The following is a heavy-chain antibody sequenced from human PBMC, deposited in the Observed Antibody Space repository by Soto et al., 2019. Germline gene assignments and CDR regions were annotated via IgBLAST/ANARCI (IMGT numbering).Heavy chain of an antibody. J-gene: IGHJ6*02. Sequence: ASVKVSCKASGYTFTSYYMHWVRQAPGQGLEWMGIINPSGGSTSYAQKFQGRVTMTRDTSTSTVYMELSSLRSEDTAVYYCERDTAVSGVPAATVYYYGMDVWGQGTTVTVSS. CDR3: ERDTAVSGVPAATVYYYGMDV. CDR2: INPSGGST. CDR1: GYTFTSYY. V-gene: IGHV1-46*01. D-gene: IGHD2-2*01.